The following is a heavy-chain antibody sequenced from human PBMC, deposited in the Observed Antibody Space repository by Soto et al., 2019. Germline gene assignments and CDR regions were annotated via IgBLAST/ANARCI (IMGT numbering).Heavy chain of an antibody. J-gene: IGHJ6*02. CDR2: IYDSGTT. V-gene: IGHV4-4*02. CDR1: GDSISNNNC. D-gene: IGHD3-3*01. Sequence: KPSETLSLTCAVSGDSISNNNCWNWVRQPPGKGLEWIGEIYDSGTTNDNPSLKSRVTMSVDKSKNQFSLRLSSLTAADTAVYYCARRRITTFGVVITGYGMDVWGQGTTVTVSS. CDR3: ARRRITTFGVVITGYGMDV.